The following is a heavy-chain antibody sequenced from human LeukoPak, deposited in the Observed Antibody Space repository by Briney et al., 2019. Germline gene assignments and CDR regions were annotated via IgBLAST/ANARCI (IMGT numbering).Heavy chain of an antibody. CDR3: ARVKEGSGSYGDFDY. D-gene: IGHD3-10*01. CDR1: GGSISRYY. V-gene: IGHV4-4*07. Sequence: SETLSLTCTVSGGSISRYYWSWIRQPAGKGLEWIGRIYTSGSTIYNPSLKSRVTMSVDTSKNQFSLKLSPVTAADTAVYYCARVKEGSGSYGDFDYWGQGTLVTVSS. CDR2: IYTSGST. J-gene: IGHJ4*02.